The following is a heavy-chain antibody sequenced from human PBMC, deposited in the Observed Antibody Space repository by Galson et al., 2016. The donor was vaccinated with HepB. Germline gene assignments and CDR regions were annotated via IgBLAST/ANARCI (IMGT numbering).Heavy chain of an antibody. J-gene: IGHJ4*02. CDR3: ARDRGYSGWSYFDY. CDR1: GFTFANAW. Sequence: SLRLSCAASGFTFANAWMSWVRQAPGKGLEWVANIKQDGTEKYYMDSVKGRFTISRDNAKNSLYLQMNSLRADDTAVYYCARDRGYSGWSYFDYWGQGTLVTVSS. V-gene: IGHV3-7*03. D-gene: IGHD6-19*01. CDR2: IKQDGTEK.